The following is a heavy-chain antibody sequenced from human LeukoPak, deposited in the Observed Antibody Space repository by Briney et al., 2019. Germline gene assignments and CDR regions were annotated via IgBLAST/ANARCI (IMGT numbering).Heavy chain of an antibody. Sequence: SETLSLTCTVSGYSLSSGYYWGCIRPPPGKGLEGIGSIYPSGSTYYNPSLKSRVTISVDTSKNQFSLKLSSVTAADTAVYYCARAFYNLTDAVDFWGQGTMVTV. V-gene: IGHV4-38-2*02. CDR3: ARAFYNLTDAVDF. CDR1: GYSLSSGYY. D-gene: IGHD5-24*01. J-gene: IGHJ3*01. CDR2: IYPSGST.